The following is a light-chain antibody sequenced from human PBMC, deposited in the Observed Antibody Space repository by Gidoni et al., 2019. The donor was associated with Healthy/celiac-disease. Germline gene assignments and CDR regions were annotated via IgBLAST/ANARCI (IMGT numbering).Light chain of an antibody. Sequence: DIQMTQSPSSLSASVGDRVTITCQASQDISNYLNGYQQKPGTAPKLLIYDASNLETGVPSRFSGSGSGTDFPFTISSLQPEDIATYYCQQYDNLPYTFGQGTKLEIK. CDR3: QQYDNLPYT. CDR2: DAS. CDR1: QDISNY. V-gene: IGKV1-33*01. J-gene: IGKJ2*01.